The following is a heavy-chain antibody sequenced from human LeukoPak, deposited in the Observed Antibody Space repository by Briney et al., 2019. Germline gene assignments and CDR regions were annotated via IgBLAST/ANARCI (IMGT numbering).Heavy chain of an antibody. CDR1: GFTFSSYA. V-gene: IGHV3-23*01. D-gene: IGHD1-26*01. Sequence: GGTLRHSCAAPGFTFSSYAMSWVRQAPGKGLEWVSTIGGGGESTYYADSVKGRFTISRDNSKNTVYLQMNSLRAEDTAVYYCAKVLSGSQDYWGQGTLVTVFS. CDR3: AKVLSGSQDY. CDR2: IGGGGEST. J-gene: IGHJ4*02.